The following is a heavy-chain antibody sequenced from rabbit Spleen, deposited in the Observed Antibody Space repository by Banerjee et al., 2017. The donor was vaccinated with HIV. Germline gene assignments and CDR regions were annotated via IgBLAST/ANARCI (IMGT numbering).Heavy chain of an antibody. D-gene: IGHD4-1*01. V-gene: IGHV1S40*01. J-gene: IGHJ4*01. Sequence: QSLEESGGDLVKPGASLTLTCKASGFYFSSGYVMSWVRQAPGKGLEWIASINSFTGRPVYAAWAKDRFTISKASWTTVTLQMISLTDADTARYFCARDLAGAVGWNFDLWGPGTLVTVS. CDR1: GFYFSSGYV. CDR2: INSFTGRP. CDR3: ARDLAGAVGWNFDL.